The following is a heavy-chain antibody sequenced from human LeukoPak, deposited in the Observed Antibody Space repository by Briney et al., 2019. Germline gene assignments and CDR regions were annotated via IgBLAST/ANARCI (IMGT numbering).Heavy chain of an antibody. Sequence: ASVKVSCKASGYTFTSYDINWVRQAPGQGLEWMGWMNPNSGNTGYAQKFQGRVTITRNTSISTAYMELSSLRSEDTAVYYCARGPTYYGSGSYGVYYYYMDVWGKGTTVTVSS. D-gene: IGHD3-10*01. J-gene: IGHJ6*03. CDR3: ARGPTYYGSGSYGVYYYYMDV. V-gene: IGHV1-8*03. CDR1: GYTFTSYD. CDR2: MNPNSGNT.